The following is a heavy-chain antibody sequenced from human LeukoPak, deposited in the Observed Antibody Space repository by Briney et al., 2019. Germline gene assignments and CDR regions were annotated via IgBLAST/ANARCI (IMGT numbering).Heavy chain of an antibody. CDR1: GCTFDDYS. D-gene: IGHD6-6*01. V-gene: IGHV3-9*01. Sequence: GRSLRLSCAASGCTFDDYSMHWVRQAPGKGLEWVSGISWNSGSIGYADSVKGRFTISRDNAKNSLYLQMNSLRAEDTALYYCAKALVGSWFDPWGQGTLVTVSS. CDR3: AKALVGSWFDP. J-gene: IGHJ5*02. CDR2: ISWNSGSI.